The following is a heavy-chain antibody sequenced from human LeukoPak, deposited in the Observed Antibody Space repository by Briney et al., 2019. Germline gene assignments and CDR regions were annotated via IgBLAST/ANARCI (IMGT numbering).Heavy chain of an antibody. D-gene: IGHD6-19*01. J-gene: IGHJ5*02. Sequence: SETLSLTCVVSGGSFSGYLWSWIRQTPGKGLEWIGEVNYLGSGNYNPSLTSRVTISLDTSKTQFSLKLSSVTAADTAVYYCARGRAVADNNWFDPWGQGTLVTVSS. CDR3: ARGRAVADNNWFDP. V-gene: IGHV4-34*01. CDR1: GGSFSGYL. CDR2: VNYLGSG.